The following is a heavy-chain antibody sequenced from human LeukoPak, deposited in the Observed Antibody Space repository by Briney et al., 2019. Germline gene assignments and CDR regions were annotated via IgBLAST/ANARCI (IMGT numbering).Heavy chain of an antibody. CDR2: IYSGGST. Sequence: GGSLRLSCAASGFTVSSNYMSWVRQAPGKGLEWVSVIYSGGSTYYADSVKGRFTISRDNSKNTLYLQMNSLRAEDTAVYYCASPKASTYYDIWSGLDYWGQGTLVTVSS. CDR3: ASPKASTYYDIWSGLDY. V-gene: IGHV3-53*01. J-gene: IGHJ4*02. CDR1: GFTVSSNY. D-gene: IGHD3-3*01.